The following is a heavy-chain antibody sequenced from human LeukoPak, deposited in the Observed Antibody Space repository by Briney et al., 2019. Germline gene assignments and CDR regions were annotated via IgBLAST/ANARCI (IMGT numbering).Heavy chain of an antibody. CDR3: AGGYIYGSTYYYMDV. CDR1: GGSISSSSYY. V-gene: IGHV4-39*06. D-gene: IGHD5-18*01. J-gene: IGHJ6*03. Sequence: SETLSLTCTVSGGSISSSSYYWGWIRQPPGKGLEWIGSIYHSGSTYYNPSLKSRVTISVDTSKNQFPLKLSSVTAADTAVYYCAGGYIYGSTYYYMDVWGKGTTVTISS. CDR2: IYHSGST.